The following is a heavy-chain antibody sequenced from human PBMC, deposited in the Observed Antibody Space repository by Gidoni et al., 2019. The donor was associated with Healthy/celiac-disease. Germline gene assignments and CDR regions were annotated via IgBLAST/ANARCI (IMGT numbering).Heavy chain of an antibody. CDR2: INHSGST. CDR3: ARVRRRDGYNNVLTPSYYYGMDV. J-gene: IGHJ6*02. Sequence: QVQLQQWGAGLLKPSETLSLTCAVYGGSFSGYYWSWIRQPPGKGLEWIGEINHSGSTNYNPSLKSRVTISVDTSKNQFSLKLSSVTAADTAVYYCARVRRRDGYNNVLTPSYYYGMDVWGQGTTVTVSS. CDR1: GGSFSGYY. D-gene: IGHD4-4*01. V-gene: IGHV4-34*01.